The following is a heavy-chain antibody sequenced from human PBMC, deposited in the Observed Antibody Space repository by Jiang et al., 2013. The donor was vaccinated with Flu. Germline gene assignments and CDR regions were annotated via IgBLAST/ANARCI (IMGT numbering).Heavy chain of an antibody. CDR2: IYYGGRT. D-gene: IGHD2-2*01. V-gene: IGHV4-39*01. J-gene: IGHJ5*02. CDR1: GGSVSSRNYY. Sequence: SLTCAVSGGSVSSRNYYWGWLRQPPGKGLEWIASIYYGGRTYYNPSLESRVTMSVDTSKNQFSLKLSSVTAADTAVYYCSTQTDASYADPPDRWFDPWGRGTLVTVSS. CDR3: STQTDASYADPPDRWFDP.